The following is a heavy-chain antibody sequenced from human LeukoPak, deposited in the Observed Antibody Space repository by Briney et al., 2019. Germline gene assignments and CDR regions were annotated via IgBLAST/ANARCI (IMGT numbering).Heavy chain of an antibody. Sequence: PSETLSLTCTVSGGSISSSSYYWGWIRQPPGKGLEWIGSIYYSGSTNYNPSLKSRVTISVDTSKNQFSLKLSSVTAADTAVYYCARGGGLSGPWGQGTLVTVSS. D-gene: IGHD6-19*01. V-gene: IGHV4-39*07. CDR3: ARGGGLSGP. CDR1: GGSISSSSYY. CDR2: IYYSGST. J-gene: IGHJ5*02.